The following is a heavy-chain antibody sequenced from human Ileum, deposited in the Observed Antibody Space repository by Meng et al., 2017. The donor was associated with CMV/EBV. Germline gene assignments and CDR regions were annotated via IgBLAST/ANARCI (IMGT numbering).Heavy chain of an antibody. J-gene: IGHJ4*02. CDR3: ARKMGVYYFDY. D-gene: IGHD2-8*02. V-gene: IGHV1-2*02. CDR1: GYTFTAYY. Sequence: QMQVVQSGAELKGPGAPVKVSCKAAGYTFTAYYMHWVRQAPGQGLEWMGWIDPNSGGTNYAQKFQGRVTMTRDTSINTAYMELSRLRYDDTAVYYCARKMGVYYFDYWGQGTLVTVSS. CDR2: IDPNSGGT.